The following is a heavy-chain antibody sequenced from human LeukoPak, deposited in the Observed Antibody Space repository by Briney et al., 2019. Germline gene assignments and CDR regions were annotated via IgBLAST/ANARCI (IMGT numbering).Heavy chain of an antibody. Sequence: SETLSLTCTVSGGSISSSSYYWGWIRQPPGKGLEWIGSIYYSGSTYYNPSLKSRVTISVDTSKNQFSLKLSSVTAADTAVYYCARVVRGVEDFDYWGQGTLVTVSS. CDR1: GGSISSSSYY. J-gene: IGHJ4*02. CDR3: ARVVRGVEDFDY. V-gene: IGHV4-39*07. CDR2: IYYSGST. D-gene: IGHD3-10*01.